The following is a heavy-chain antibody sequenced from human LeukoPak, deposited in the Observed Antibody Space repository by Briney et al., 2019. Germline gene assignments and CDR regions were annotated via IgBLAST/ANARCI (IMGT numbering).Heavy chain of an antibody. J-gene: IGHJ5*02. CDR3: AREDGYSSPLNWFDP. Sequence: GGSLRLSCAASGFTFDDYGMSWVRQAPGKGLEWVSSISSSSSYIYYADSVKGRFTISRDNAKNSLYLQMNSLRAEDTAVYYCAREDGYSSPLNWFDPWGQGTLVTVSS. CDR2: ISSSSSYI. D-gene: IGHD6-13*01. V-gene: IGHV3-21*01. CDR1: GFTFDDYG.